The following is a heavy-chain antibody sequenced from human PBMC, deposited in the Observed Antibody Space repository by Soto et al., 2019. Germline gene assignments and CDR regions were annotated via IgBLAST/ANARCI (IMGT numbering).Heavy chain of an antibody. CDR3: ARVGYSSSWAPDY. D-gene: IGHD6-13*01. CDR1: GFTSSSYS. Sequence: GSLRLSCASSGFTSSSYSMNWVRQAPGKGLEWVSSISSSSSYIYYADSVKGRFTISRDNAKNSLYLQMNSLRAEDTAVYYCARVGYSSSWAPDYWGQGTLVTVS. CDR2: ISSSSSYI. J-gene: IGHJ4*02. V-gene: IGHV3-21*01.